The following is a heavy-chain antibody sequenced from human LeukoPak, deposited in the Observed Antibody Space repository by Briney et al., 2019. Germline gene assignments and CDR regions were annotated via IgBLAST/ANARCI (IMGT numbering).Heavy chain of an antibody. Sequence: ASVKVSCKTSGYRFITFGINWVRQAPGQGLEWMGWINPYNGNRYYAKKFQGRFNMTTDTSTSTVYLELQTLTSDDTAIYYCARYPGYSGYDPGAFDYWGQGTLVTVSS. D-gene: IGHD5-12*01. CDR2: INPYNGNR. J-gene: IGHJ4*02. V-gene: IGHV1-18*01. CDR1: GYRFITFG. CDR3: ARYPGYSGYDPGAFDY.